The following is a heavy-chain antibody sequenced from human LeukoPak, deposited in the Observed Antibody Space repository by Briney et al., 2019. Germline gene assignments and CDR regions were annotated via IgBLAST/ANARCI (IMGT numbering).Heavy chain of an antibody. J-gene: IGHJ4*02. CDR3: ARDFDFWSGYAETNYFDY. CDR2: INPNSGGT. Sequence: ASVKVSCKASGYTFTGYYMHWVRQAPGQGLEWMGWINPNSGGTNYAQKFQGRVTMTRDTSISTAYMELSRLRSDDTAVYYCARDFDFWSGYAETNYFDYWGLGTLVTVSS. D-gene: IGHD3-3*01. CDR1: GYTFTGYY. V-gene: IGHV1-2*02.